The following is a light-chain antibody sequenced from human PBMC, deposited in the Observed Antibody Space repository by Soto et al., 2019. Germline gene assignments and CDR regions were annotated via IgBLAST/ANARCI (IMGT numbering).Light chain of an antibody. CDR3: CSHAGSYTFRV. V-gene: IGLV2-11*01. CDR2: DVT. Sequence: ALTQPRSVSGSPGQSVTISCTGTSSDVGGSDYVSWFQHYPGKGPKLLIYDVTRRPSGVPDRFSGSKSGNTASLTISGLQVEDEADYYCCSHAGSYTFRVFGTGTKVTVL. CDR1: SSDVGGSDY. J-gene: IGLJ1*01.